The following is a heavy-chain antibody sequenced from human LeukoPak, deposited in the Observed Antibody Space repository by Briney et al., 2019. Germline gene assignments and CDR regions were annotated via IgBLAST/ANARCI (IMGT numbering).Heavy chain of an antibody. Sequence: PGGSLRLSCAASGFTFSSYEMNWVRQAPGKGLEWVSYISSSGSTMYYADSVKGRFTISRDNAKNSLYLQMNSLRAEDTAVYYCARRYCSSTSCFPAEHFQHWGQGTLVTVSS. V-gene: IGHV3-48*03. CDR2: ISSSGSTM. CDR3: ARRYCSSTSCFPAEHFQH. D-gene: IGHD2-2*01. CDR1: GFTFSSYE. J-gene: IGHJ1*01.